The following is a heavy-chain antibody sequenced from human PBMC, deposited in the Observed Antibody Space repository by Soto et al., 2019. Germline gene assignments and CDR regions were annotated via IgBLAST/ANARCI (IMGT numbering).Heavy chain of an antibody. D-gene: IGHD3-3*01. Sequence: GKSLKISCKGSGYNFNTHWIGWVRQMPGKGLEWMGRIDPSDSDTNYSPSFQGHVTISADKSISTAYLQWSSLKASDTAMYYCARQTAHYDFWSGRVGDFDYWGQGTLVTVSS. J-gene: IGHJ4*02. V-gene: IGHV5-10-1*01. CDR3: ARQTAHYDFWSGRVGDFDY. CDR1: GYNFNTHW. CDR2: IDPSDSDT.